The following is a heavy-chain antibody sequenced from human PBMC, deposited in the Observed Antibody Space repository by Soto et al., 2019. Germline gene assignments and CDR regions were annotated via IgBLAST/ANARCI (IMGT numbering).Heavy chain of an antibody. J-gene: IGHJ4*02. D-gene: IGHD5-12*01. CDR3: AELGSGYEFDY. V-gene: IGHV1-69*13. CDR1: GGTFSSYA. CDR2: IIPIFGTA. Sequence: SVKVSCKASGGTFSSYAISWVRQAPGQGLEWMGGIIPIFGTANYAQKFQGRVTITADESTSTAYMELSSLRSEDTAVYYRAELGSGYEFDYWGQGTLVTVSS.